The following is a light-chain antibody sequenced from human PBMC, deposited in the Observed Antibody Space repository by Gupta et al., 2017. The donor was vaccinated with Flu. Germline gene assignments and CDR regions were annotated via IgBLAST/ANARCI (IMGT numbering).Light chain of an antibody. Sequence: SYVLTQPPSVSVAPGQTARITCGGNDIGSKRVHWYQQKSGQAPVVVVYDDANRPSGIPERFSGSNSGNTATLTVSRVEAGDEAAYYCQLWDSSSAHRVFGGGTTLTVL. CDR1: DIGSKR. J-gene: IGLJ3*02. CDR2: DDA. V-gene: IGLV3-21*02. CDR3: QLWDSSSAHRV.